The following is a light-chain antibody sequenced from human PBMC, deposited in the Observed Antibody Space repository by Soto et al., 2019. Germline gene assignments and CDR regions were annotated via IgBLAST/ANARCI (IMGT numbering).Light chain of an antibody. CDR2: DSS. CDR1: QSVSSY. Sequence: EIVLTQSPATLSLSPGERATLSCRASQSVSSYLAWYQQKPGQAPRLLIYDSSHRATGIPARFSGSGSGTDFTLTISSLEPEDFAVYYCQQRSTWPPRITFGQGTRLEIK. J-gene: IGKJ5*01. CDR3: QQRSTWPPRIT. V-gene: IGKV3-11*01.